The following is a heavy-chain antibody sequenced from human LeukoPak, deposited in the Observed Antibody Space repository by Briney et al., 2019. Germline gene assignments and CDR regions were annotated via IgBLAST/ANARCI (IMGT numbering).Heavy chain of an antibody. Sequence: GGSLSLSCAASGFTFSSYEMNWVRQAPGKGLEWVSYITSSGNTIYYADSVKGRFTISRDNAKNSLYLQMNSLRAEDTAVYYCARLTTMTTTGGPFAYWAQGTLVTVSS. V-gene: IGHV3-48*03. D-gene: IGHD4-17*01. CDR3: ARLTTMTTTGGPFAY. CDR1: GFTFSSYE. J-gene: IGHJ4*02. CDR2: ITSSGNTI.